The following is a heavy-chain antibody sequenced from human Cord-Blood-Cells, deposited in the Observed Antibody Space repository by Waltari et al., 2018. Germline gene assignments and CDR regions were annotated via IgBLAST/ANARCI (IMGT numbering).Heavy chain of an antibody. CDR1: GGTFSSYA. J-gene: IGHJ4*02. D-gene: IGHD6-6*01. CDR3: ARVLGSYGYSSSFDY. CDR2: IITIFGTA. V-gene: IGHV1-69*06. Sequence: QVQLVQSGAAVQQPGSSVKLSCKASGGTFSSYAISWVRQAPGQRLEWLGGIITIFGTANYAQKCQGRVTITADKSTSTAYRELSSLRSEDTAVYYCARVLGSYGYSSSFDYWGQGTLVTVSS.